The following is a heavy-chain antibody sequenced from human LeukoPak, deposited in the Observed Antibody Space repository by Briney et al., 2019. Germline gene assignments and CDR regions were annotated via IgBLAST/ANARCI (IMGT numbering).Heavy chain of an antibody. J-gene: IGHJ4*02. CDR2: IRSKAYGGTT. CDR1: GFTFGDYA. Sequence: PGGSLRLPCTASGFTFGDYAMSWVRQAPGKGLEWVGFIRSKAYGGTTEYAASVKGRFTISRDDSKSIAYLQMNSLKTEDTAVYYCTREGIDYYDSSGYYYDYFDYWGQGTLVTVSS. CDR3: TREGIDYYDSSGYYYDYFDY. D-gene: IGHD3-22*01. V-gene: IGHV3-49*04.